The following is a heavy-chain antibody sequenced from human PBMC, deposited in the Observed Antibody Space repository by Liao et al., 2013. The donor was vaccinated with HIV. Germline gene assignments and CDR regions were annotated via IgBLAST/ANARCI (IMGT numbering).Heavy chain of an antibody. Sequence: QLQLQESGPGLVKPSETLSLTCSVSGGSISSSSYYWGWIRHLPGKGLEWIGSFYFGGNTFYNPSLKSRVTISVDTSKNEFSLRLTSVTAADTAVYYCARGKYDSSGSPEGWFDPWGQGTLVTVSS. D-gene: IGHD3-22*01. J-gene: IGHJ5*02. V-gene: IGHV4-39*07. CDR3: ARGKYDSSGSPEGWFDP. CDR1: GGSISSSSYY. CDR2: FYFGGNT.